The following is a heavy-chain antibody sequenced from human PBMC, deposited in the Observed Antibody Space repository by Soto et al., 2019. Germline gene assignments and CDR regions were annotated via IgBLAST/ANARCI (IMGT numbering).Heavy chain of an antibody. D-gene: IGHD2-2*01. J-gene: IGHJ4*02. CDR2: IWYDGSNK. CDR3: ARGGYCSSTSCGYFDY. CDR1: GFTFSSYG. V-gene: IGHV3-33*01. Sequence: QVQLVESGGGVVQPGRSLRLSCAASGFTFSSYGMHWVRQAPGKGLEWVAVIWYDGSNKYYADSVKGRFTISRDNSKNTLYLHMNSLRAEDTAVYYCARGGYCSSTSCGYFDYWGQGTLVTVSS.